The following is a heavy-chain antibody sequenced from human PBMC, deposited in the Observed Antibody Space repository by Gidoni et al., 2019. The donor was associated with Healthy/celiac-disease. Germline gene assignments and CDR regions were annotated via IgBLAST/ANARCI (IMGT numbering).Heavy chain of an antibody. D-gene: IGHD5-12*01. CDR1: AFTFCSYS. J-gene: IGHJ4*02. CDR3: ARDLYSGYDTSRGY. V-gene: IGHV3-48*04. CDR2: ISSSSSTI. Sequence: EVQLVESGGGLVQPGGSLRPPCAASAFTFCSYSMTWVRQAPGKGLEWVSYISSSSSTIYYADSVKGRFTISRDNAKNSLYLQMNSLRAEDTAVYYCARDLYSGYDTSRGYWGQGTLVTVSS.